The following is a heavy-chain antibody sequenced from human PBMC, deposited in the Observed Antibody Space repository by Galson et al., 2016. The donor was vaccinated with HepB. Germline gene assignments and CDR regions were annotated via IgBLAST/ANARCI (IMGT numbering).Heavy chain of an antibody. D-gene: IGHD2-2*02. J-gene: IGHJ5*02. CDR1: GYSFNAFD. V-gene: IGHV3-30*03. CDR3: ARVYVAYTGSSVDWFDP. Sequence: SLRLSCAASGYSFNAFDMHWVRQPPGKGLEWVAVISNDETSTFYADSVKGRFTISRDPSKNTLYLQMNSLKPEDTAIYYWARVYVAYTGSSVDWFDPWGQGTLVTVSS. CDR2: ISNDETST.